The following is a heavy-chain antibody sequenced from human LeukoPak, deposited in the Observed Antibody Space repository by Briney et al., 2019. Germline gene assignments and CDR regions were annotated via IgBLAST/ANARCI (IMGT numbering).Heavy chain of an antibody. J-gene: IGHJ6*03. D-gene: IGHD6-13*01. Sequence: SETLSLTCPVSGGSISSHYWSWIRQPPGKGLEWIGYIYYSGSTNYNPSLKSRVTISVDTSKNQFSLKLSSVTAADTAVYYCAREMYDRIAAAEEYYYYMDVWGKGTTVTVSS. CDR1: GGSISSHY. CDR3: AREMYDRIAAAEEYYYYMDV. V-gene: IGHV4-59*11. CDR2: IYYSGST.